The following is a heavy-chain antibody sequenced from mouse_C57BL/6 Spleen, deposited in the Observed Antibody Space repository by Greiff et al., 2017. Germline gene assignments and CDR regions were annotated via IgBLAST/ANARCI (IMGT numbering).Heavy chain of an antibody. CDR3: AKRGGRMFDY. D-gene: IGHD1-1*02. V-gene: IGHV1-50*01. Sequence: QVQLQQSGAELVKPGASVKLSCKASGYTFTSYWMQWVKQRPGQGLEWIGEIDPSDSYTNYNQKFKGKATLTVDTSSSTAYMQLSSLTCGGSAVYYCAKRGGRMFDYCGQGTTLTVSS. CDR2: IDPSDSYT. CDR1: GYTFTSYW. J-gene: IGHJ2*01.